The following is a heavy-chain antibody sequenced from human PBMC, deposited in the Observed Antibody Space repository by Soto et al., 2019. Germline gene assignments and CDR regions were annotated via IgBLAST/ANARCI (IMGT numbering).Heavy chain of an antibody. CDR3: AKDLEREAADLYYYYGMDV. J-gene: IGHJ6*02. D-gene: IGHD6-13*01. CDR1: GFTFSSYG. Sequence: XVSLRLSCAASGFTFSSYGMHWVRQAPGKGLEWVAVISYDGSNKYYAGSVKGRFTISGDNSKNTLYLQMNSLRAEDTAVYYCAKDLEREAADLYYYYGMDVWGQGTTVTVSS. CDR2: ISYDGSNK. V-gene: IGHV3-30*18.